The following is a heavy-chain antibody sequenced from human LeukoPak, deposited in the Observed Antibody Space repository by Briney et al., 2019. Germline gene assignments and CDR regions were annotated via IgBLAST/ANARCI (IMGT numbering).Heavy chain of an antibody. V-gene: IGHV4-39*07. CDR3: ARGPTTQNGWYGDYYYYYGMDV. Sequence: SETLSLTCTVSGGSISISYYYWGWIRQPPGKGLEWIGSIYYSGSTYYNPSLKSRVTISVDTSKNQFSLKLSSVTAADTAVYYCARGPTTQNGWYGDYYYYYGMDVWGQGTTVTVSS. J-gene: IGHJ6*02. CDR2: IYYSGST. D-gene: IGHD6-19*01. CDR1: GGSISISYYY.